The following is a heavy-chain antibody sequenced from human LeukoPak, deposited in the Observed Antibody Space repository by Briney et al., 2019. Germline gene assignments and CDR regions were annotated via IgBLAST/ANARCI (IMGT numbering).Heavy chain of an antibody. CDR1: GFTFSSYG. D-gene: IGHD3/OR15-3a*01. Sequence: GGSLRLSCAASGFTFSSYGMHWVRQAPGKGLEWVAVTSYDGSNKYYADSVKGRFTISRDNSKNTLYLQMNSLRAEDTAVYYCAKCTRSYDFGDYGMDVWGKGTTVTVSS. CDR3: AKCTRSYDFGDYGMDV. CDR2: TSYDGSNK. V-gene: IGHV3-30*18. J-gene: IGHJ6*04.